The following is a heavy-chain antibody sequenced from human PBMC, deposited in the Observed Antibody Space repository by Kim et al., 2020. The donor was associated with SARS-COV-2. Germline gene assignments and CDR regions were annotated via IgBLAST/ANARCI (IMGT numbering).Heavy chain of an antibody. CDR3: ARDLRGYGAFDI. D-gene: IGHD5-12*01. J-gene: IGHJ3*02. Sequence: YYADTGTSRFTISRDTSKKTLYLQMNSLRAEDTAVYYCARDLRGYGAFDIWGQGTMVTVSS. V-gene: IGHV3-23*01.